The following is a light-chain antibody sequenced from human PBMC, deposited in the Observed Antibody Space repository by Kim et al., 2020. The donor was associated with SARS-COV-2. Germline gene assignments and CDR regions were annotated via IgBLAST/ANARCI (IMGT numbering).Light chain of an antibody. CDR1: NIGSKS. Sequence: SYELTQPPSVSVAPGKTARITCGGNNIGSKSVHWYQQKPGQAPVLVVYDDSDRPSGIHERFSGSKSGNTATLTISRVEAGDEDDYYCQVWDSSSYHPVVF. J-gene: IGLJ2*01. V-gene: IGLV3-21*03. CDR3: QVWDSSSYHPVV. CDR2: DDS.